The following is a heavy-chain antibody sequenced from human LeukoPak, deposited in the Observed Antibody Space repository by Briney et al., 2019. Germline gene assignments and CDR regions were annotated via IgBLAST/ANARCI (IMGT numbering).Heavy chain of an antibody. CDR2: IIPIFGTA. J-gene: IGHJ3*02. D-gene: IGHD3-10*01. CDR1: GGTFSSYA. CDR3: ARVLVYYYGSGSYYFDAFDI. Sequence: GASVKVSCKASGGTFSSYAISWVRQAPGQGLEWMGGIIPIFGTANYAQKFQGRVTITADESTSTAYMELSSLRSEDTAVYYCARVLVYYYGSGSYYFDAFDIWGQGTMVTVSS. V-gene: IGHV1-69*13.